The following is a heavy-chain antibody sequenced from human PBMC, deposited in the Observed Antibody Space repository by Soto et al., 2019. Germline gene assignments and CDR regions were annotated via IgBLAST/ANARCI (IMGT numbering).Heavy chain of an antibody. CDR2: VSIGGST. CDR3: AKRRGAGGHFDY. CDR1: GFTFNSYA. V-gene: IGHV3-23*01. Sequence: VQLLESGGGLVQPEGSLRLSCAASGFTFNSYAMGWVRQGPGKGLEWVAVVSIGGSTHYADSVGGRFTISRDNSKNTLSLQMNSLTAEDTSVYFCAKRRGAGGHFDYWGQGALVTVSS. J-gene: IGHJ4*02. D-gene: IGHD2-15*01.